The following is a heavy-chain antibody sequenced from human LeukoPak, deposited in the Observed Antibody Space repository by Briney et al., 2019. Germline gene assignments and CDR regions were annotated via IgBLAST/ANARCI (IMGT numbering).Heavy chain of an antibody. CDR2: IYTSGST. J-gene: IGHJ6*03. V-gene: IGHV4-61*02. CDR3: ARTPIDYYMDV. Sequence: SETLSLTCTVSGGSISSGSYYWSWIRQPAGKGLEWIGRIYTSGSTNYNPSPKSRGTIIVDTSKNQFSLTLSSVTAAATAVYYCARTPIDYYMDVWGKGTPVTVSS. D-gene: IGHD5-24*01. CDR1: GGSISSGSYY.